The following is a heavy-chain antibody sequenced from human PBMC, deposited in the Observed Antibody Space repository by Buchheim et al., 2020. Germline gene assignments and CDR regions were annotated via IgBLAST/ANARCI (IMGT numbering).Heavy chain of an antibody. CDR3: ARDSRDIVVVVAALTTNWFDP. D-gene: IGHD2-15*01. CDR1: GFTFSSYS. V-gene: IGHV3-21*01. CDR2: ISSSSSYI. J-gene: IGHJ5*02. Sequence: EVQLMESGGGLVKPGGSLRLSCAASGFTFSSYSMNWVRQAPGKGLEWVSSISSSSSYIYYADSVKGRFTISRDNAKNSLYLQMNSLRAEDTAVYYCARDSRDIVVVVAALTTNWFDPWGQGTL.